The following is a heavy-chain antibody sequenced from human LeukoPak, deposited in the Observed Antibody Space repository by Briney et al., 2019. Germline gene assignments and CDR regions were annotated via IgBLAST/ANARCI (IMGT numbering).Heavy chain of an antibody. D-gene: IGHD3-3*01. J-gene: IGHJ4*02. CDR1: GYTFTSYG. V-gene: IGHV1-18*01. CDR2: ISAYNGNT. Sequence: ASVKVSCKASGYTFTSYGISWVRQAPGQGLEWMGWISAYNGNTNYAQKLQGRVTMTTDTSTSTAYMELRSLRSDDTAVYYCARVSTYYDFWSGAPFDYWGQGTLVTVSS. CDR3: ARVSTYYDFWSGAPFDY.